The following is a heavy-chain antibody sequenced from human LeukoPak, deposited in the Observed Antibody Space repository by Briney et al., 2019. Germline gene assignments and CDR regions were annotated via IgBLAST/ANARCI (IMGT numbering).Heavy chain of an antibody. Sequence: GGSLRLSCAASGFAFRSFAMSWVRQAPGKGLEWVSYISSSSSTIYYADSVKGRFTISRDNAKNSLYLQMNSLRAEDTAVYYCARTLSLYYFDYWGQGTLVTVSS. D-gene: IGHD2/OR15-2a*01. J-gene: IGHJ4*02. CDR1: GFAFRSFA. CDR3: ARTLSLYYFDY. CDR2: ISSSSSTI. V-gene: IGHV3-48*04.